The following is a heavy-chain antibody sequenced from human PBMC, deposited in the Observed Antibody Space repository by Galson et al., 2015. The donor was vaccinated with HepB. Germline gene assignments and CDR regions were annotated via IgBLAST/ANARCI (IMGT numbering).Heavy chain of an antibody. V-gene: IGHV3-23*01. CDR2: ISDSGSVT. Sequence: SLRLSCAASGSTFSSYAMNWVRQAPGKGLEWVSAISDSGSVTYYTDSVKGRFTISRDNSKNTLFLQMNSLRAEDTALFYCAKGTDATIFGAADYWGQGALVTVSS. CDR3: AKGTDATIFGAADY. D-gene: IGHD3-3*01. CDR1: GSTFSSYA. J-gene: IGHJ4*02.